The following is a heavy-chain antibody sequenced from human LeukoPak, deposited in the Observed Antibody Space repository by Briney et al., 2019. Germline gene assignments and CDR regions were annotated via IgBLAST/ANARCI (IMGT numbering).Heavy chain of an antibody. V-gene: IGHV4-59*01. CDR2: IYYSRST. D-gene: IGHD6-19*01. J-gene: IGHJ3*02. CDR3: ARDFVAVAGGDAFDI. CDR1: GGSISSYY. Sequence: SETLSLTCTVSGGSISSYYWSWIRQPPGKGLEWIGYIYYSRSTNYNPSLKSRVTISVDTSKNQFSLKLSSVTAADTAVYYCARDFVAVAGGDAFDIWGQGTMVTVSS.